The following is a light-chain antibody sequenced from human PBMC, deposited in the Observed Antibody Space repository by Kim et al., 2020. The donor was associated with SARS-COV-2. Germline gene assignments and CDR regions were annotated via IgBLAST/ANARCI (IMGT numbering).Light chain of an antibody. CDR1: QGINNW. V-gene: IGKV1-12*01. Sequence: ASVGDRVTITCRASQGINNWLVWYQQKPGEPPKLLIYGASNLPSGVPSRFSGSGYGTDFTLTITSLQPEDVATYYCQQANRFPWTFGQGTKVDIK. J-gene: IGKJ1*01. CDR3: QQANRFPWT. CDR2: GAS.